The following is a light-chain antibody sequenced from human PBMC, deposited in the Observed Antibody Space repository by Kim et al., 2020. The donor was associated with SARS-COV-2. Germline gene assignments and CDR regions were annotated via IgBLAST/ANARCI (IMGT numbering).Light chain of an antibody. CDR2: DAA. CDR3: QQRSNWPPKYT. V-gene: IGKV3-11*01. CDR1: QSVSSY. J-gene: IGKJ2*01. Sequence: SPGERANRTCRASQSVSSYIAWYQQKPGQAPRLLIYDAANRATGIPARFSGSGSGTDFTLTISSLEPEDFAVYYCQQRSNWPPKYTFGQGTKLEI.